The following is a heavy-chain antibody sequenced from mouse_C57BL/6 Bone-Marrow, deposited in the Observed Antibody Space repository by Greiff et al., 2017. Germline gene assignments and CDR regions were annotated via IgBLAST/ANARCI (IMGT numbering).Heavy chain of an antibody. D-gene: IGHD2-4*01. CDR2: IYPGSGNT. J-gene: IGHJ4*01. CDR1: GYTFTDYY. V-gene: IGHV1-76*01. Sequence: VQLQQSGAELVRPGASVKLSCKASGYTFTDYYINWVKQRPGQGLEWIARIYPGSGNTYYNEKFKGKATLTAAKSSSTAYMQLSSLTSEDSAVYFCARGGIYYDYDEAMDYWGQGTSVTVSS. CDR3: ARGGIYYDYDEAMDY.